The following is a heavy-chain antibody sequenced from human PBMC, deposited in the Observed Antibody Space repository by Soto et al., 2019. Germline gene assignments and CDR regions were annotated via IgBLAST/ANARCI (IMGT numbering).Heavy chain of an antibody. J-gene: IGHJ6*02. Sequence: SETLSLTSTVSGGSISSYYWSWIRQPAGKGLEWIGRIYTSGSTNYNPSLKSRVTMSVDTSKNQFSLKLSSVTAADTAVYYCARDPIAAAGTPLGNYYYYGMDVWGQGTTVTVSS. CDR1: GGSISSYY. D-gene: IGHD6-13*01. V-gene: IGHV4-4*07. CDR3: ARDPIAAAGTPLGNYYYYGMDV. CDR2: IYTSGST.